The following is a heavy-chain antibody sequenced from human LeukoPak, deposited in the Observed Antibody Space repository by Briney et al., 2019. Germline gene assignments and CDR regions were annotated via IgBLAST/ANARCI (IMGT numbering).Heavy chain of an antibody. Sequence: QPGGSLGLSCAVSGFTFSNNAMSWVRQAPGKGLEWVSAISGGGDSTYYADSVKGRFTISRDNSKNTVYLQMNSLRAEDTAEYHCAKVHCGIRRCSRVDVWGQGTTVTVSS. CDR2: ISGGGDST. CDR3: AKVHCGIRRCSRVDV. CDR1: GFTFSNNA. J-gene: IGHJ6*02. V-gene: IGHV3-23*01. D-gene: IGHD2-21*01.